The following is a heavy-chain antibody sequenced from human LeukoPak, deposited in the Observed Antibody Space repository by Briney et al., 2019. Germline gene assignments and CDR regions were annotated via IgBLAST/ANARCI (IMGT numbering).Heavy chain of an antibody. D-gene: IGHD6-13*01. CDR2: IYPSDSNI. Sequence: GESLRISCKGSGYSFTNYWIGWVRQMPGKGLEWVALIYPSDSNIRYSPSFQGQVTISADKSITTAYLQWNSLKASDTAMYYCARRKEASAGFDYWGQGTLVTVSS. J-gene: IGHJ4*02. CDR1: GYSFTNYW. CDR3: ARRKEASAGFDY. V-gene: IGHV5-51*01.